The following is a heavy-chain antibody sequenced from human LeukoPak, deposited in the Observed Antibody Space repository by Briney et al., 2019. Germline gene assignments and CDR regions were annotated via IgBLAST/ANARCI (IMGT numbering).Heavy chain of an antibody. D-gene: IGHD6-13*01. Sequence: GGSLRLSCAASGFTFSDYYMSWIRQAPGKGLEWGSYISGSGSTIYYADSVKGRFTISRDNAKNSLYLQMNSLRAEDTAVYYCARVGSSSSSYFDYWGQGTLVTVSS. CDR2: ISGSGSTI. V-gene: IGHV3-11*01. CDR3: ARVGSSSSSYFDY. J-gene: IGHJ4*02. CDR1: GFTFSDYY.